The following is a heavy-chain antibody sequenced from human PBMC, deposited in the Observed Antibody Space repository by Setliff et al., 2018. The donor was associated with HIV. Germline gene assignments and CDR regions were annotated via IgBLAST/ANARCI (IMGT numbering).Heavy chain of an antibody. J-gene: IGHJ5*02. Sequence: PSETLSLTCSVSGGSISDNKYYWSWIRQPPGKGLEWTGSIYHSGKTYYNPSPKRRLTISVDTSKNEFSLKLTSVTAADTAVYYCASRVYYYDESAILREEGFVPWGQGTLVTVSS. V-gene: IGHV4-39*01. D-gene: IGHD3-22*01. CDR3: ASRVYYYDESAILREEGFVP. CDR1: GGSISDNKYY. CDR2: IYHSGKT.